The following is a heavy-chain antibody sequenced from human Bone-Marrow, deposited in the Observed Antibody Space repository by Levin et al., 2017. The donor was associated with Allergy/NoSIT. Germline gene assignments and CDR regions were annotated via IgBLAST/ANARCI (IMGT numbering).Heavy chain of an antibody. V-gene: IGHV1-2*02. D-gene: IGHD3-10*01. J-gene: IGHJ4*02. Sequence: ASVKVSCKASGYTFTGYYMHWVRQAPGQGLEWMGWINPNSGGTNYAQKFQGRVTMTRDTSISTAYMELSRLRSDDTAVYYCARGDGSGSDYFQYYFDYWGQGTLVTVSS. CDR1: GYTFTGYY. CDR2: INPNSGGT. CDR3: ARGDGSGSDYFQYYFDY.